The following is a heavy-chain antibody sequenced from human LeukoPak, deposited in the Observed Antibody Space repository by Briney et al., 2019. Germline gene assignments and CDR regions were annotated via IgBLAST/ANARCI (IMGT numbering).Heavy chain of an antibody. D-gene: IGHD4-17*01. V-gene: IGHV3-48*02. CDR2: ISSSSSTI. CDR3: ARDSISDYGDFMAFDI. J-gene: IGHJ3*02. CDR1: GFTFSSYS. Sequence: GGSLRLSCAASGFTFSSYSMNWVRQAPGKGLEGVSYISSSSSTIYYADSVKGRFTISRDNAKNSLYLQMNSLRDEDTAVYYWARDSISDYGDFMAFDIWGQGTMVTVSS.